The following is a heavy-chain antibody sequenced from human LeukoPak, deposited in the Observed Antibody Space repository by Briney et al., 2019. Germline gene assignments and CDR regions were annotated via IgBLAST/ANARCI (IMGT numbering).Heavy chain of an antibody. Sequence: SVKVSCKASGGTFSSYAISWVRQAPGQGLEWMGGIIPIFGTANYAQKFQGRVMITADKSTSTAYMELSSLRAEDTAVYYCARGARGSGTASDYWGQGTLVTVSS. CDR2: IIPIFGTA. V-gene: IGHV1-69*06. CDR1: GGTFSSYA. D-gene: IGHD3-10*01. CDR3: ARGARGSGTASDY. J-gene: IGHJ4*02.